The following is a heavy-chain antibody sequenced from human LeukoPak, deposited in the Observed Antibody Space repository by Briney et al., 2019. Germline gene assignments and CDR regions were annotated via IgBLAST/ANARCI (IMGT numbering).Heavy chain of an antibody. Sequence: PSETLSLTCAVYGGSFSGYYWSWIHQPPGKGLEWIGEINHSGSTNYNPSLKSRVTISVDTSKNQFSLKLSSVTAADTAVYYCATGPPGPTVTGTGGFDPWGQGTLVTVSS. V-gene: IGHV4-34*01. J-gene: IGHJ5*02. CDR2: INHSGST. CDR3: ATGPPGPTVTGTGGFDP. CDR1: GGSFSGYY. D-gene: IGHD6-19*01.